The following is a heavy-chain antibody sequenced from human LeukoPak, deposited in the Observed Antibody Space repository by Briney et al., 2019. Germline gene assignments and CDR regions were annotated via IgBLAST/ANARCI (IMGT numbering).Heavy chain of an antibody. V-gene: IGHV3-7*03. CDR3: AREDWFHFDY. CDR1: GFAFSSSW. CDR2: INKDATAK. D-gene: IGHD3-10*01. Sequence: GGSLRLSCAASGFAFSSSWMSWVRQAPGKGLEWVANINKDATAKYYVGSVKGRFTISRDNAKNSLYLQMNGLRVEDTAVYYCAREDWFHFDYWGQGTLVTVSS. J-gene: IGHJ4*02.